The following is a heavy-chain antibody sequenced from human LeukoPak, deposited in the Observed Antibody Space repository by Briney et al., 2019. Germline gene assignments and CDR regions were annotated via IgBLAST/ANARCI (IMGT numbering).Heavy chain of an antibody. CDR1: GFTFSSYS. J-gene: IGHJ6*02. D-gene: IGHD6-13*01. CDR2: ISSSSSYI. V-gene: IGHV3-21*01. Sequence: GGSLRLSCAASGFTFSSYSMNWVRQAPGKGLEWVSSISSSSSYIYYADSVKGRFTISRDNAKNSLYLQMNSLRAEDTAVYYCARDQEQLAQPPYGMDVWGQGTTVTVSS. CDR3: ARDQEQLAQPPYGMDV.